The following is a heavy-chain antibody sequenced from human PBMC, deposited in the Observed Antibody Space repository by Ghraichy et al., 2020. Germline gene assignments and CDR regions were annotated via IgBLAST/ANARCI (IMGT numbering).Heavy chain of an antibody. CDR1: GYPFTNYG. CDR3: ARGINYFDP. D-gene: IGHD1-7*01. Sequence: ASEKVTCKASGYPFTNYGITWVRQAPGQGLEWMGWITTRNGNTQSAQRLQGRVTMTTDTSTNTVYMELRSLRFDDTAVYYCARGINYFDPWGQGTLVTVSS. V-gene: IGHV1-18*04. CDR2: ITTRNGNT. J-gene: IGHJ5*02.